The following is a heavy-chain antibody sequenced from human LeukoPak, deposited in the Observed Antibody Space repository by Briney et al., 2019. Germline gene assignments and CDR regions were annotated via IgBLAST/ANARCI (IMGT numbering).Heavy chain of an antibody. CDR3: ARERGEEYSSGWYKTNFFDT. CDR1: GDSFTSVTDY. J-gene: IGHJ4*02. Sequence: PSETLSLTCTVSGDSFTSVTDYWAWIRQPPGKGLEWIATGDYSGGTYYNPSLESRVAISADMSKNQISLKLSSVTAADTALYYCARERGEEYSSGWYKTNFFDTWGQGTRVTVSS. D-gene: IGHD6-19*01. V-gene: IGHV4-39*07. CDR2: GDYSGGT.